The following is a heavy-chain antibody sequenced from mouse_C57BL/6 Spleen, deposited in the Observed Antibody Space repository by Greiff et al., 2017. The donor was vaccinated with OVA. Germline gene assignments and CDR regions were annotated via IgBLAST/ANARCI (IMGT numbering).Heavy chain of an antibody. Sequence: DVQLVESGGGLVKPGGSLKLSCAASGFTFSSYAMSWVRQTPEKRLEWVATISDGGSYTYYPDNVKGRFTISRDNAKNNLYLQMSHLKSEDTAMYYCARALYSNYEGNWYFDVWGTGTTVTVSS. CDR1: GFTFSSYA. D-gene: IGHD2-5*01. CDR2: ISDGGSYT. V-gene: IGHV5-4*01. CDR3: ARALYSNYEGNWYFDV. J-gene: IGHJ1*03.